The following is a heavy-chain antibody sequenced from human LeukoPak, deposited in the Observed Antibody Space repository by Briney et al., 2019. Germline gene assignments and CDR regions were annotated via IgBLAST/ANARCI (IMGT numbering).Heavy chain of an antibody. CDR1: GGSISSVGDY. J-gene: IGHJ6*02. Sequence: SQTMSLTCTVYGGSISSVGDYCNWIRQHPGKGLEWTGYIYYSGTTYYNPSLKSRVTTSMDKSKNQFSLKLSSVTAEDTAVYYCARGGYYYYYGMDVWGQGTTVTVSS. CDR3: ARGGYYYYYGMDV. V-gene: IGHV4-31*03. CDR2: IYYSGTT.